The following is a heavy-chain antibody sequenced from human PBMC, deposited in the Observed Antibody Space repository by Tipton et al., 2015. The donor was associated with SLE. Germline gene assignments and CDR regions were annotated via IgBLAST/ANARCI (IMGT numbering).Heavy chain of an antibody. CDR3: AGGYVVGASFDP. Sequence: SLRLSCAASGFTFSSYSMNWVRQAPGKGLEWVSSISSSSSYIYYADSVKGRFTISRDNAKNSLYLQMNSLRAEDTAVYYCAGGYVVGASFDPWGQGTLVTVSS. CDR2: ISSSSSYI. V-gene: IGHV3-21*01. J-gene: IGHJ5*02. D-gene: IGHD1-26*01. CDR1: GFTFSSYS.